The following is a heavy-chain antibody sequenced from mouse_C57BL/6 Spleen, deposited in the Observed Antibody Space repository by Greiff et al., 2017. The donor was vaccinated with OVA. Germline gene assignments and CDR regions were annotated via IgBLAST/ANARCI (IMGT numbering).Heavy chain of an antibody. Sequence: QVQLQQSGAELARPGASVKLSCKASGYTFTSYGISWVKQRTGQGLEWIGEIYPRSGNTYYNEKFKGKATLTADKSSSTAYMELRSLTSEDSAVYFCARSFTTVVATGINYAMDYWGQGTSVTVSS. CDR1: GYTFTSYG. D-gene: IGHD1-1*01. J-gene: IGHJ4*01. V-gene: IGHV1-81*01. CDR3: ARSFTTVVATGINYAMDY. CDR2: IYPRSGNT.